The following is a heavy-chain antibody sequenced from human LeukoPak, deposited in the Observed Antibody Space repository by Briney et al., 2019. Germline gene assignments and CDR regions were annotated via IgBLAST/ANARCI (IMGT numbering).Heavy chain of an antibody. J-gene: IGHJ4*02. D-gene: IGHD5-18*01. CDR3: ARGGIQLWFLVDY. Sequence: ASVKVSCKASGYTFTGYFMHWVRQPPGQGLEWMGCINPNSGGTNYAQKFQGRVTMTRDTSISTAYMELSRLTSDDTAVYYCARGGIQLWFLVDYWGQGTLVTVSS. CDR2: INPNSGGT. CDR1: GYTFTGYF. V-gene: IGHV1-2*02.